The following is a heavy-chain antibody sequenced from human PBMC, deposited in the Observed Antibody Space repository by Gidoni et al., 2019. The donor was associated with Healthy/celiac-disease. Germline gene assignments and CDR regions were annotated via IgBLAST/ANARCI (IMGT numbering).Heavy chain of an antibody. CDR1: GYTFTSYD. CDR3: ARGRGLRSSSVGRWFDP. J-gene: IGHJ5*02. V-gene: IGHV1-8*01. Sequence: QVQLVLSGAEVKKPGASVKVSCKASGYTFTSYDINWVRQATGQGLEWMGWMNPNSGNTGYAQKFQGRVTMTRNTSISTAYMELSSLRSEDTAVYYCARGRGLRSSSVGRWFDPWGQGTLVTVSS. CDR2: MNPNSGNT. D-gene: IGHD1-26*01.